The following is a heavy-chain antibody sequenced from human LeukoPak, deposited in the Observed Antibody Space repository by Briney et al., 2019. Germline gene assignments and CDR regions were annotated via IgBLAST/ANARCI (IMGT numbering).Heavy chain of an antibody. D-gene: IGHD3-10*01. CDR3: ARDARDYGSGLAVERRSNWFDP. V-gene: IGHV1-69*13. Sequence: ASVKVSCKASGYIFTNYGISWVRQAPGQGLEWMGGIIPIFGTANYAQKFQGRVTITADESTSTAYMELSSLRSEDTAVYYCARDARDYGSGLAVERRSNWFDPWGQGTLVTVSS. CDR1: GYIFTNYG. CDR2: IIPIFGTA. J-gene: IGHJ5*02.